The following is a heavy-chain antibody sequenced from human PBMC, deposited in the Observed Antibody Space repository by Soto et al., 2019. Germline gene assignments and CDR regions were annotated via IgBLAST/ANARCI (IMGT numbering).Heavy chain of an antibody. V-gene: IGHV3-74*01. J-gene: IGHJ4*02. CDR3: ARDYPYYYERSGYFPFPH. CDR1: GFTLSSYW. Sequence: PGGSLRLSCAVSGFTLSSYWIHWVRQAPGKGLAWVSRSSPDGVTRDNADSVKGRFTISRDNAKSTVYLQMDNLRAEDTAVYYCARDYPYYYERSGYFPFPHWGQGTLVTVSS. CDR2: SSPDGVTR. D-gene: IGHD3-22*01.